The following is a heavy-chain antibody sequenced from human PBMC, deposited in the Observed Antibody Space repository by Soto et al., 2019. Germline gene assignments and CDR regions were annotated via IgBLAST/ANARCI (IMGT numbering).Heavy chain of an antibody. CDR1: GGSFSGYY. CDR2: INHSGST. D-gene: IGHD2-2*01. J-gene: IGHJ6*03. CDR3: GRVGSELDVVVPAAISLQYYYYMDV. V-gene: IGHV4-34*01. Sequence: SETLSLTCAVYGGSFSGYYWSWIRQPPGKGLEWIGEINHSGSTNYNPSLKSRVTISVDTSKNQFSLKLSSVTAADTAVYYCGRVGSELDVVVPAAISLQYYYYMDVWGKGTTVTVS.